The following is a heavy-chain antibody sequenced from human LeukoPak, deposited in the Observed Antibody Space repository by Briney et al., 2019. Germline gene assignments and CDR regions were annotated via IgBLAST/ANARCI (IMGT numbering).Heavy chain of an antibody. CDR3: AMLTGNGGLGY. Sequence: KPSETLSLTCAVYGGSFSGYYWSWIRQPPGKGLEWIGEINHSGSTNYNPSLKSRVTISVDTSKNQFSLKLSSVTAADTAVYYCAMLTGNGGLGYWGQGTLVTVSS. V-gene: IGHV4-34*01. CDR2: INHSGST. CDR1: GGSFSGYY. D-gene: IGHD1-1*01. J-gene: IGHJ4*02.